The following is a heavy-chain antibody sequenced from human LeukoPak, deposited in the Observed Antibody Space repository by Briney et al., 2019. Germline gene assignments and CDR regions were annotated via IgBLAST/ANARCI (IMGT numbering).Heavy chain of an antibody. CDR3: ARQLLWGYHT. J-gene: IGHJ5*02. V-gene: IGHV3-20*04. D-gene: IGHD1-26*01. CDR1: GFAFDDYG. CDR2: INWNGGST. Sequence: VGSLRLSCAAAGFAFDDYGMSWVRQALGKGLNVLSGINWNGGSTGYADSVKGRFTISKDNAKNSLYLKINSLKAEDKELYYCARQLLWGYHTWGQGTLVTVSS.